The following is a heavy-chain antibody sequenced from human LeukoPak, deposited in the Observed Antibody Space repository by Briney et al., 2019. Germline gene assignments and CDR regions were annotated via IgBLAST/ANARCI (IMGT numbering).Heavy chain of an antibody. Sequence: PSETLSLTCTVSGDSISPYYWSWIRQPPGGGLEWIRYVFYTGSTNYNPSLKSRVTISVDTSRNQFSLKLTSVTAADTAVYYCARTRSGYSTLGYWGQGTLVTVSS. V-gene: IGHV4-59*01. J-gene: IGHJ4*02. CDR3: ARTRSGYSTLGY. CDR2: VFYTGST. CDR1: GDSISPYY. D-gene: IGHD1-26*01.